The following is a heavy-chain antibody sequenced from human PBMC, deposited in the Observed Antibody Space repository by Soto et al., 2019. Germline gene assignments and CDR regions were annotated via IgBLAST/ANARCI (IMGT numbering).Heavy chain of an antibody. CDR3: ARVKIAAAGTRGDYYFDY. V-gene: IGHV4-59*01. D-gene: IGHD6-13*01. CDR1: GGSISSYY. CDR2: IYYSGST. J-gene: IGHJ4*02. Sequence: PSETLSLTCTVSGGSISSYYWSWIRQPPGKGLEWIGYIYYSGSTNYNPSLKSRVTISVDTSKNQFSLKLSSVTAADTAVYYCARVKIAAAGTRGDYYFDYCGQGTLVTVSS.